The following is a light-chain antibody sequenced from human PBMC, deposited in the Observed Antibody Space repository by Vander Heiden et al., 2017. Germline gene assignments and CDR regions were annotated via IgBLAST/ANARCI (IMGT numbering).Light chain of an antibody. CDR3: QSYDSSLSALV. J-gene: IGLJ3*02. CDR1: HSNIRAGND. CDR2: GNS. V-gene: IGLV1-40*01. Sequence: QSVLTQPPSVSGPPGQRVTITCTANHSNIRAGNDVYWYQQIPGTAPKLLIYGNSNRPSGVPDRFSGSKSGTSGSLAITGLQAEDEADYYCQSYDSSLSALVFGGGTKLTVL.